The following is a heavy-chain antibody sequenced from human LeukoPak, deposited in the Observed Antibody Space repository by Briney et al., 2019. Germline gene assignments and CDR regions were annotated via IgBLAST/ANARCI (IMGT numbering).Heavy chain of an antibody. CDR1: GLTFSGSA. V-gene: IGHV3-73*01. CDR3: SRHTDTSTYCGGDCSNY. J-gene: IGHJ4*02. CDR2: IRSKTNNYAT. Sequence: GGSLRLSCAASGLTFSGSAMDWVRQASGKGLEWIGRIRSKTNNYATTYAASVKGRFTISRDDSQNTAYLQMNSLKTEDTAVYYCSRHTDTSTYCGGDCSNYWSQGTLVTVSS. D-gene: IGHD2-21*02.